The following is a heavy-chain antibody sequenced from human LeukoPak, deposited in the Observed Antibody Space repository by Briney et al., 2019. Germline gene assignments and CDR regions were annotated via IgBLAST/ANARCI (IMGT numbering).Heavy chain of an antibody. Sequence: EASVEVSCKASGGTFSSYAISWVRQAPGQGLEWMGGIIPIFGTANYAQKFQGRVTITADESTSTAYMELSSLRSEDTAVYYCASPAAGTRIFDYWGQGTLVTVSS. D-gene: IGHD6-13*01. CDR3: ASPAAGTRIFDY. J-gene: IGHJ4*02. V-gene: IGHV1-69*01. CDR2: IIPIFGTA. CDR1: GGTFSSYA.